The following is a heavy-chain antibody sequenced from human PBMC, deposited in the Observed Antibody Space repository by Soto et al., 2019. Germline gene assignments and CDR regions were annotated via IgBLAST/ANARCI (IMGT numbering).Heavy chain of an antibody. D-gene: IGHD6-13*01. CDR2: ISAYNGNT. CDR3: ARDPDIAAAGTRGMDV. Sequence: ASVKVSCKASGDTFTSYGISWVRQAPGQGLEWMGWISAYNGNTNYAQKLQGRVTMTTDTSTSTAFMELRSLRSDDTAVYYCARDPDIAAAGTRGMDVWAQGTTDTVSS. J-gene: IGHJ6*02. V-gene: IGHV1-18*01. CDR1: GDTFTSYG.